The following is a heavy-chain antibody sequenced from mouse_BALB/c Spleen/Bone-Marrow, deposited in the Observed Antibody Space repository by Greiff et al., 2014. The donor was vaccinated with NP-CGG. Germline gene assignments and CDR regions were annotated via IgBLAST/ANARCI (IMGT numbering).Heavy chain of an antibody. Sequence: EVKLVESGGGLVKPGGSLKLSCAASGFTFSDYYMYWVRQTPEKRLEWVATISDGGSYTYYPDSVKGRFTISRDNAKNNLYLQMSSLKSEDTAMYYFARDYDYAMDYWGQGTSVTVSS. CDR1: GFTFSDYY. CDR2: ISDGGSYT. CDR3: ARDYDYAMDY. V-gene: IGHV5-4*02. D-gene: IGHD2-12*01. J-gene: IGHJ4*01.